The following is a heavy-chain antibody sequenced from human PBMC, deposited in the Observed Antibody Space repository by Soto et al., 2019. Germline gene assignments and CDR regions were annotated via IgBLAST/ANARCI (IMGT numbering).Heavy chain of an antibody. D-gene: IGHD2-15*01. Sequence: PGKGLEWIGEINHSGSTNYNPSLKSRVTISVDTSKNQFSLKLSSVTAADTAVYYCASGFFFFQAEDGIRDTVPVSAFLLNRSSDL. CDR2: INHSGST. CDR3: ASGFFFFQAEDGIRDTVPVSAFLLNRSSDL. V-gene: IGHV4-34*01. J-gene: IGHJ2*01.